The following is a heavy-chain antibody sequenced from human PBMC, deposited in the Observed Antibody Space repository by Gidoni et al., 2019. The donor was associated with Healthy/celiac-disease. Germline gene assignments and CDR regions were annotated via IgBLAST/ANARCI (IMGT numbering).Heavy chain of an antibody. Sequence: QVQLVQSGAEVKKPGSSVKVSCKASGGTFSSYAISWVRQAPGQGLEWRGGIIPIFGTANYAQKFQGRVTITADKSTSTAYMELSSLRSEDTAVYYCARDHWTYYDFWSGYSKGMDVWGKGTTVTVSS. CDR1: GGTFSSYA. D-gene: IGHD3-3*01. V-gene: IGHV1-69*06. CDR3: ARDHWTYYDFWSGYSKGMDV. J-gene: IGHJ6*04. CDR2: IIPIFGTA.